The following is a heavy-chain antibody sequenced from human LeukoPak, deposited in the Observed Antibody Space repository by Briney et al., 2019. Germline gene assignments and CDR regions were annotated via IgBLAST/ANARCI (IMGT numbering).Heavy chain of an antibody. Sequence: GGSLRLSCAASGFTFSSYAMHWVRQAPGKGLEWVAVIWYDGSNQNYVDSVKGRFTIFRDNSKNTLYLQMNSLRAEDTAVYYCARDATGDDILTGPKDYWGQGTLVTVSS. V-gene: IGHV3-33*01. J-gene: IGHJ4*02. D-gene: IGHD3-9*01. CDR3: ARDATGDDILTGPKDY. CDR2: IWYDGSNQ. CDR1: GFTFSSYA.